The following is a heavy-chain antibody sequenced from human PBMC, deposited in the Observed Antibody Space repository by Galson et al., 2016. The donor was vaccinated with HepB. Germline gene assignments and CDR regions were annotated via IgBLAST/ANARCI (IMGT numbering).Heavy chain of an antibody. V-gene: IGHV3-33*01. CDR3: ARGCGGSPGCYYTDF. CDR1: GFTFSSYG. D-gene: IGHD2-15*01. Sequence: SLRLSCAASGFTFSSYGMHWVRQAPGKGLEWEAVIWNDGSSKYYADSVKGRFTITRDNSKNTLYLQMNSLRAEDTAVYYCARGCGGSPGCYYTDFWGQGTLVTVSS. J-gene: IGHJ4*02. CDR2: IWNDGSSK.